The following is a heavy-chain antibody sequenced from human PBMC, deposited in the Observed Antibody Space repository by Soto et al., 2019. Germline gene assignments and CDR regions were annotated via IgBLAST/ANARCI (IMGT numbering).Heavy chain of an antibody. CDR3: AKAVGYCSSTSCRDYYFDYGMDV. CDR2: ISYDGSNK. Sequence: GGSLRLSCAASGFTFSNYGMHWVRQAPGKGLEWVTVISYDGSNKYYADSVKGRFTISRDNSKNTLYLQMNSLRAEDTAVYYCAKAVGYCSSTSCRDYYFDYGMDVWGQGTTVTVSS. V-gene: IGHV3-30*18. CDR1: GFTFSNYG. D-gene: IGHD2-2*01. J-gene: IGHJ6*02.